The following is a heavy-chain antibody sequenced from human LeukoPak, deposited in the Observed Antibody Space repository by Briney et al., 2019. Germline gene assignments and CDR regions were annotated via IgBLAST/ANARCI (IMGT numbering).Heavy chain of an antibody. D-gene: IGHD2-15*01. CDR2: ISAYNGNT. CDR3: ARGYCSGGSCYSGY. J-gene: IGHJ4*02. V-gene: IGHV1-18*01. CDR1: GYTFTSYG. Sequence: ASVKASCKASGYTFTSYGISWVRQAPGQGLEWMGWISAYNGNTNHAQKLQGRVTMTTDTSTSTAYMELRSLRSDDTAVYYCARGYCSGGSCYSGYWGQGTLVTVSS.